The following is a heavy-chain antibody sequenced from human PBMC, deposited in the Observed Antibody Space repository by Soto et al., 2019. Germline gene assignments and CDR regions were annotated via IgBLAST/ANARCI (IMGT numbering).Heavy chain of an antibody. V-gene: IGHV3-23*01. CDR2: ISGGGDAP. CDR3: AKKSLGSITLPSLYYFDY. CDR1: GFTFGNYA. Sequence: EGQLLESGGGLVQPGGSLRLSCAASGFTFGNYAFSWVRQAPGKGLEWVSVISGGGDAPYYPDSVKGRFTTSRDNSKNIVSLQLNSLRAEDTAVYYCAKKSLGSITLPSLYYFDYWGQGTLVTVSS. J-gene: IGHJ4*02. D-gene: IGHD7-27*01.